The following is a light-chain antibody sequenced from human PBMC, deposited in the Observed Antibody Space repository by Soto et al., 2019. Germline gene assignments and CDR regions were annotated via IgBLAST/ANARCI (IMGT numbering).Light chain of an antibody. CDR3: QQSSSNPLT. Sequence: DIQMTQSPSSLSASVGDRVTITCRASQSISSYLNWYQQKPGKAPNLLIYSASKLHSGVPSRFSGSGSGTDFTLIISSLQPEDFATYYCQQSSSNPLTFGGGNKVDIK. V-gene: IGKV1-39*01. CDR1: QSISSY. J-gene: IGKJ4*01. CDR2: SAS.